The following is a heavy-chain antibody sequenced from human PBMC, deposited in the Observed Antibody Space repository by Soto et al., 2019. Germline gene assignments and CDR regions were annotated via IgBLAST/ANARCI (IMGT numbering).Heavy chain of an antibody. J-gene: IGHJ4*02. D-gene: IGHD6-13*01. CDR2: ISGGTSST. CDR1: GFTFSSYA. Sequence: EVQLLESGGGLVQPGGSLRLSCAASGFTFSSYAMSWVRQAPGKGLEWVSAISGGTSSTYYADSLKGRFTISRDNSKNTRYLQMNSLRAEDTAVYYCAKERWAAAGTPTLDYWGQGTLVTVSS. V-gene: IGHV3-23*01. CDR3: AKERWAAAGTPTLDY.